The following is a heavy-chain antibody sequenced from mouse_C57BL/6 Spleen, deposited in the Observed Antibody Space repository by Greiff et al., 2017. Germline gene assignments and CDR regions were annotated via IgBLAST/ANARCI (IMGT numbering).Heavy chain of an antibody. D-gene: IGHD1-1*01. J-gene: IGHJ4*01. V-gene: IGHV5-4*01. Sequence: DVMLVESGGGLVKPGGSLKLSCAASGFTFSSYAMSWVRQTPEKRLEWVATISDGGSYTYYPDNVKGRFTISRDNAKNNLYLQMSHLKSEDTAMYYCARDRYYYGSSHGAMDYWGQGTSVTVSS. CDR2: ISDGGSYT. CDR1: GFTFSSYA. CDR3: ARDRYYYGSSHGAMDY.